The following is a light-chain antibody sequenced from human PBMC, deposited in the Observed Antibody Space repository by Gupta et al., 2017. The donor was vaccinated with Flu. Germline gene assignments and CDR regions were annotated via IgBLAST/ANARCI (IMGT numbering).Light chain of an antibody. V-gene: IGLV2-14*01. CDR1: SRDACGYNY. Sequence: QSALPQPASVSGSPGQSITLSCTGTSRDACGYNYVSWYQQHPGKAPKLMIYEVSNRPSGVSNRFSGSKSGNTASLTISGLQAEDEADYYCSAYTSSSTRVFGTGTKVTVL. CDR3: SAYTSSSTRV. CDR2: EVS. J-gene: IGLJ1*01.